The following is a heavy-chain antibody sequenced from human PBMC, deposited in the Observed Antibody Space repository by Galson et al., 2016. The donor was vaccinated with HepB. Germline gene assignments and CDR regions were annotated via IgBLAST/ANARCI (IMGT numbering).Heavy chain of an antibody. CDR2: TYYRSKWYN. CDR3: ARGVAPWDLGSRGFHMDV. Sequence: CAISGDSVSTKSAAWNWIRQSPSRGREWLGRTYYRSKWYNEYAESVQSRITINPDTSKNQFSLQLNSVTLEDTDVYYCARGVAPWDLGSRGFHMDVWGQGTTVTVSS. D-gene: IGHD1-26*01. J-gene: IGHJ6*02. CDR1: GDSVSTKSAA. V-gene: IGHV6-1*01.